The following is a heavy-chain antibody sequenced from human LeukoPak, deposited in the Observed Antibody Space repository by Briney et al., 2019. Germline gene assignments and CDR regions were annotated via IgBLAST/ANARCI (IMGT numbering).Heavy chain of an antibody. CDR3: KTAYEIHDAFDI. J-gene: IGHJ3*02. Sequence: GASVTVSCTASGYTFTSYYMHWVRQAPGQVLAWMGGIIPIVVTANYAQKFQGRVTITADESTSTAYMELSSLRSEDIFFFKQKTAYEIHDAFDIWGQGTMVTVSS. V-gene: IGHV1-69*01. D-gene: IGHD5-18*01. CDR2: IIPIVVTA. CDR1: GYTFTSYY.